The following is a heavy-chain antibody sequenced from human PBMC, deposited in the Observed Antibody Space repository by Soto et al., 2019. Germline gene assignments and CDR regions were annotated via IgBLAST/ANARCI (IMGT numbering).Heavy chain of an antibody. Sequence: EVQLVESGGGLVQPGGSLRLSCAASGFSFSSDWMHWVRQAPGKGLVWVSRIDSDGGSTNYADSVMGRFTISRDNANNALYLQMNSLRVEDTAVYDCASSGVLVPATQDCWGQGTLVTVSS. CDR2: IDSDGGST. CDR3: ASSGVLVPATQDC. CDR1: GFSFSSDW. D-gene: IGHD2-15*01. J-gene: IGHJ4*02. V-gene: IGHV3-74*01.